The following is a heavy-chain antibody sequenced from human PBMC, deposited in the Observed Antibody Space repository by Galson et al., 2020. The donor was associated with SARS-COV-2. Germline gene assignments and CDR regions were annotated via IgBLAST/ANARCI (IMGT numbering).Heavy chain of an antibody. V-gene: IGHV4-4*02. Sequence: LSLTCAVSGGPISSSNWWSWVRQPPGKGLECIGETYHSGSTNYNPSLKSRATISVDKSKNQFSLKLSSVTAADTAVYYCAGIEGNRYDITDWGQGTLVTVSS. D-gene: IGHD3-9*01. CDR3: AGIEGNRYDITD. J-gene: IGHJ4*02. CDR2: TYHSGST. CDR1: GGPISSSNW.